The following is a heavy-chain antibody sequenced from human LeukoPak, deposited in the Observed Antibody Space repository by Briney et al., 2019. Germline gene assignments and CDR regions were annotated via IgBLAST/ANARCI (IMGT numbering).Heavy chain of an antibody. Sequence: GGSLRLSCAASGFTFSNAWMSWVRQAPGKGLEWVGRIKSKTDGGTTDYAAPVKGRFTISRDDSKNTLYLQMSSLKTEDTAVYYCTTDPAPYYDSSGYYLDYWGQGTLVTVSS. CDR3: TTDPAPYYDSSGYYLDY. CDR2: IKSKTDGGTT. D-gene: IGHD3-22*01. CDR1: GFTFSNAW. V-gene: IGHV3-15*01. J-gene: IGHJ4*02.